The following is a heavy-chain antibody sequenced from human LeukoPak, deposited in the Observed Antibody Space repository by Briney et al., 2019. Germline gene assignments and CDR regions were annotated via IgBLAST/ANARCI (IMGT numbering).Heavy chain of an antibody. CDR2: INPNSGGT. CDR3: AKDKARELAGVFDY. V-gene: IGHV1-2*02. J-gene: IGHJ4*02. CDR1: GYTFTRYY. Sequence: GASVTVSCKGSGYTFTRYYMHWGREAPGQGHEWRGWINPNSGGTNYAQKFQGRVTMTSDTSISTAYMELSRLRSDDTALYYCAKDKARELAGVFDYWGQGTLVTVSS. D-gene: IGHD1-26*01.